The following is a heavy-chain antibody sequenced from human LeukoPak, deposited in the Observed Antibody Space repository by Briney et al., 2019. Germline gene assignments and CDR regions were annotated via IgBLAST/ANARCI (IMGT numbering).Heavy chain of an antibody. V-gene: IGHV1-2*02. CDR2: INPNSGGT. J-gene: IGHJ3*02. CDR1: GYTFTGYY. CDR3: ARDPPSSYSCGWYPLDDAFDI. Sequence: ASVKVSCKASGYTFTGYYMHWVRQAPGQGLEWMGWINPNSGGTNYAQKFQGRVTMTRDTSISTAYMELSRLRSDDTAVYYCARDPPSSYSCGWYPLDDAFDIWVQGTMVTVSS. D-gene: IGHD6-19*01.